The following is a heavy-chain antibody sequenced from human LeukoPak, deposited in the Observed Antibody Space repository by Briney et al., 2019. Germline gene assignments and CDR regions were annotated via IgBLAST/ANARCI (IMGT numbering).Heavy chain of an antibody. J-gene: IGHJ5*02. V-gene: IGHV3-11*06. Sequence: GGSLRLSCAASGFTFSDYYMSWIRQAPGKGLEWVSYISSSSSYTNYADSVKGRFTISRDNAKNSLHLRMNSLRAEDTAVYYCARENSLRLMRWFDPWGQVTLVTVSS. D-gene: IGHD3-3*01. CDR3: ARENSLRLMRWFDP. CDR2: ISSSSSYT. CDR1: GFTFSDYY.